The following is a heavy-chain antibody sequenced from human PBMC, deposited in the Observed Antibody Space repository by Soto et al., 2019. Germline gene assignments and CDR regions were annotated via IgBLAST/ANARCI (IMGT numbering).Heavy chain of an antibody. D-gene: IGHD3-3*01. Sequence: GGSLRLSCAASGFTFSSYAMSWVRQAPGKRLEWVSAISGSGGSTYYADSVKGRFTISRDNSKNTLYLQMNSLRAEDTAVYYCAKSHDFWSGYYLADYWCQGTLVTVFS. V-gene: IGHV3-23*01. CDR2: ISGSGGST. CDR1: GFTFSSYA. J-gene: IGHJ4*02. CDR3: AKSHDFWSGYYLADY.